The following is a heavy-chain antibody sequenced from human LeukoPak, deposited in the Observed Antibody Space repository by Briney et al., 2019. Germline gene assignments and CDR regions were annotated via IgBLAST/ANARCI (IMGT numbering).Heavy chain of an antibody. CDR1: GGSISSGGYY. D-gene: IGHD1-14*01. Sequence: PSETLSLTCTVSGGSISSGGYYWSWIRQPPGKGLEWIGYIYHSGSTYYNPSLKSRVTISVDRSKNQFSLKLSSVTAADTAVYYCARDSPLTGTTDGPWGQGTLVTVSS. J-gene: IGHJ5*02. CDR2: IYHSGST. V-gene: IGHV4-30-2*01. CDR3: ARDSPLTGTTDGP.